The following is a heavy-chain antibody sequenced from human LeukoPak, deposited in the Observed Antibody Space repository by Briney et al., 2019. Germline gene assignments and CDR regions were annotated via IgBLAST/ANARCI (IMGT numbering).Heavy chain of an antibody. CDR2: IYYSGST. D-gene: IGHD3-10*01. V-gene: IGHV4-59*01. CDR3: ARVSITMVRDYYYYMDV. Sequence: PSETLSLTCTVSGGSISSYYWSWIRQPPGKGLEWIGYIYYSGSTNYNPSLKSRVTISVDTSKNQFSLKLSSMTAADTAVYYCARVSITMVRDYYYYMDVWGKGTTVTVSS. CDR1: GGSISSYY. J-gene: IGHJ6*03.